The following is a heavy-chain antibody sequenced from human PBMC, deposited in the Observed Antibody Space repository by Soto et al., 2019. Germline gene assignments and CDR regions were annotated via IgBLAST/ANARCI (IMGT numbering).Heavy chain of an antibody. J-gene: IGHJ5*02. CDR3: ARGQRFSDWFDP. CDR1: GGTISGYY. Sequence: ASETLSLTCTVTGGTISGYYWTWIRQSAGGGLEWIGRIYSSGSTNYNPSLKSRFTISLDTSMNHFSLRLSSVTAADTAVYYCARGQRFSDWFDPWGQGTLVTVSS. V-gene: IGHV4-4*07. D-gene: IGHD3-3*01. CDR2: IYSSGST.